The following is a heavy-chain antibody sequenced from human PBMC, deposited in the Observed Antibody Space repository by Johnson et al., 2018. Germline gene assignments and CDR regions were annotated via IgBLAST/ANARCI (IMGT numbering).Heavy chain of an antibody. CDR2: IDDGGST. J-gene: IGHJ6*03. CDR3: ATARFQLLLGTYYYYMDV. V-gene: IGHV4-34*01. Sequence: QVQLQQWGAGLLKPSETLSLTCAVYGGSFSGYSWSWIRQSPGKGLEWIGDIDDGGSTRYNPSLNSRVTLSVDRSKNQFSLEVSSVTAAATAIYYWATARFQLLLGTYYYYMDVLGKGTTVTVSS. D-gene: IGHD2-2*01. CDR1: GGSFSGYS.